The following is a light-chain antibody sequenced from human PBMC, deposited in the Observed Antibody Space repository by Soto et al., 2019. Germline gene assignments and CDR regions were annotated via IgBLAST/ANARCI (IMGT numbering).Light chain of an antibody. CDR3: QVWHTRTVV. CDR2: DDR. J-gene: IGLJ2*01. CDR1: NIVTKS. V-gene: IGLV3-21*02. Sequence: SYELTQPPSVSVAPGQPARMTCAGTNIVTKSVHWYQQKPGQAPVLVVYDDRDRPSGIPERFSGSNSGNTASLTISRVEAGAEADYYCQVWHTRTVVFGGGTKLTVL.